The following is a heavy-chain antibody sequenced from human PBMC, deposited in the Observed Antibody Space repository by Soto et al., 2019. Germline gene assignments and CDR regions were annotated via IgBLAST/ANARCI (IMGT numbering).Heavy chain of an antibody. Sequence: PSETLSLTCAVYGGSFSGYYWSWIRQPPGKGLEWIGEINHSGSTNYNPSLKSRVTISVDTSKNQFSLKLSSVTAADTAVYYCARGGDYYDRDAAFDIWGQGTMVTVSS. CDR2: INHSGST. V-gene: IGHV4-34*01. CDR1: GGSFSGYY. D-gene: IGHD3-22*01. CDR3: ARGGDYYDRDAAFDI. J-gene: IGHJ3*02.